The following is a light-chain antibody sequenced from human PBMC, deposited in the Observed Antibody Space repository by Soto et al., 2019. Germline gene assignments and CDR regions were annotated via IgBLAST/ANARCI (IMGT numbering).Light chain of an antibody. Sequence: QSVLTQPASVSGSPGQSITISCTGTSSDVGGYNYVSWYQQHPGKAPKLMIYDVSNRPSGVSNRFSGSKSGNTASLTISGLQAEDEADYYCSSYRSSNTYVFGTGTKSPS. J-gene: IGLJ1*01. CDR1: SSDVGGYNY. V-gene: IGLV2-14*01. CDR2: DVS. CDR3: SSYRSSNTYV.